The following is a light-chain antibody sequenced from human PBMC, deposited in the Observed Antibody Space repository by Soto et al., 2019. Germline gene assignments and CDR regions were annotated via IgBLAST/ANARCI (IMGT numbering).Light chain of an antibody. J-gene: IGKJ1*01. V-gene: IGKV1-5*03. CDR1: QTISSW. CDR3: QHYNSYSEA. Sequence: DIQMTQSPSSLSASVGDRVTITCRASQTISSWLAWYQQKPGKAPKLLIYKASTLKSGVPSRFSCSGSGTEFTPTISSLHPDDFATYYCQHYNSYSEAFGQGTKVDIK. CDR2: KAS.